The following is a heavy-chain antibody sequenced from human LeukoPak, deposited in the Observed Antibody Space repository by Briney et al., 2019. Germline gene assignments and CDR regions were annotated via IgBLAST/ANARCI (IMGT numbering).Heavy chain of an antibody. CDR1: GGSISSYY. Sequence: PSETLSLTCTVSGGSISSYYWSWIRQPPGKGLEWIGYIYYSGSTNYNPSLKSRVTISVDTSKNQFSLKLSSVTAADTAVYYCARACGDYSWYYYGMDVWGQGTTVTVSS. J-gene: IGHJ6*02. CDR3: ARACGDYSWYYYGMDV. CDR2: IYYSGST. V-gene: IGHV4-59*01. D-gene: IGHD4-17*01.